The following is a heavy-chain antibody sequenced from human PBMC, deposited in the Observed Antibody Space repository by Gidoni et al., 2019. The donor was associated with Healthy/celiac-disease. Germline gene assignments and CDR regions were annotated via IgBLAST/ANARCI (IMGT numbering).Heavy chain of an antibody. CDR3: ARSIVGATTVDY. CDR2: IDWDDDK. D-gene: IGHD1-26*01. Sequence: QVTLRESGPALVKPTQTLTLTCTFSGFSLSTSGMCVSWIRQPPGKALDWLARIDWDDDKYYSTSLKTRLTISKDTSKNQVVLTLTNMYPVDTATYYCARSIVGATTVDYCGQGTLVTVSS. J-gene: IGHJ4*02. V-gene: IGHV2-70*15. CDR1: GFSLSTSGMC.